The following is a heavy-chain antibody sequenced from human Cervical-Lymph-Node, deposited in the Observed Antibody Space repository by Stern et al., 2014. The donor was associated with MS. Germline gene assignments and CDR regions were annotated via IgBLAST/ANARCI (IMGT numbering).Heavy chain of an antibody. CDR1: GGSISNSNYY. Sequence: QLQLQESGPGLVKPSETLSLSCTVSGGSISNSNYYWDWLRQPPGRGLEWIGSISYGGRPYYTPSPKSGPTGPVDPAKNQFSRKLGFVTDADTAVYYCARRGSRLSPIVVAATVDWGQGTLVTVSS. D-gene: IGHD6-19*01. CDR3: ARRGSRLSPIVVAATVD. J-gene: IGHJ4*02. CDR2: ISYGGRP. V-gene: IGHV4-39*01.